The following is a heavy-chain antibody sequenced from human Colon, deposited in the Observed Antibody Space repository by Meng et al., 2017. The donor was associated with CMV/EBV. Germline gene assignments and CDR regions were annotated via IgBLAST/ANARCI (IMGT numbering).Heavy chain of an antibody. D-gene: IGHD2-2*01. CDR1: GYTFTDYY. CDR2: INTYSGGT. Sequence: ASVKVSCKASGYTFTDYYIHWVRQAPGQGLEWMGWINTYSGGTYYAQKFQGRVTITRNTSISTAYMELSSLRSEDTAVYYCARGSPLQGTSFYGWFDPWGQGTLVTVSS. J-gene: IGHJ5*02. CDR3: ARGSPLQGTSFYGWFDP. V-gene: IGHV1-2*02.